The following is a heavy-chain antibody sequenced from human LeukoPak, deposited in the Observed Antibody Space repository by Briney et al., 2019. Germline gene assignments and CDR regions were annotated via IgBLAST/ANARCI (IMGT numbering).Heavy chain of an antibody. D-gene: IGHD1-1*01. CDR2: ISSNGGST. J-gene: IGHJ4*02. V-gene: IGHV3-64*01. Sequence: GGSLRLSCAASGFTFRSYAMHWVRQAPGKGLEYVSAISSNGGSTYYANSVKGRFTISRDSAKNTLYLQMGSLRAEDMAVYYCARAADWNGHDYWGQGTLVTVSS. CDR1: GFTFRSYA. CDR3: ARAADWNGHDY.